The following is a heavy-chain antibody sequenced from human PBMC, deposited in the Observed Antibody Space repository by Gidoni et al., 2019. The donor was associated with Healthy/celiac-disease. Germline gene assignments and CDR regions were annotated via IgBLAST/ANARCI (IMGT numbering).Heavy chain of an antibody. CDR1: GLTFIGYA. Sequence: EVQLLESGGGLLQPGGSLRLSSPASGLTFIGYAMRWVRQAPGKGLEWVSAISGSGGSTYYADSVKGRFTISRDNSKNTLYLQMNSLRAEDTAVYYCAKDLSIAARTAHYFDYWGQGTLVTVSS. CDR3: AKDLSIAARTAHYFDY. CDR2: ISGSGGST. V-gene: IGHV3-23*01. J-gene: IGHJ4*02. D-gene: IGHD6-6*01.